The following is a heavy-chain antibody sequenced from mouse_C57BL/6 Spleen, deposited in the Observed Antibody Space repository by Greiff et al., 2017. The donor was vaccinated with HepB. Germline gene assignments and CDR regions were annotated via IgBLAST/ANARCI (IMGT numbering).Heavy chain of an antibody. V-gene: IGHV5-4*01. J-gene: IGHJ2*01. Sequence: EVHLVESGGGLVKPGGSLKLSCAASGFTFSSYAMSWVRQTPEKRLEWVATISDGGSYTYYPDNVKGRFTISRDNAKNNLYLQMSHLKSEDTAMYYCAREVTGTSFDYWGQGTTLTVSS. CDR2: ISDGGSYT. CDR1: GFTFSSYA. CDR3: AREVTGTSFDY. D-gene: IGHD4-1*01.